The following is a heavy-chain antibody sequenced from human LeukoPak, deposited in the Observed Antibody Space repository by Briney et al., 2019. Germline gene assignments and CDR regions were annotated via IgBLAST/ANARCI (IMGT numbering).Heavy chain of an antibody. CDR3: ARGQWLVTAFDI. CDR1: GGSISSYY. CDR2: IYYSGST. J-gene: IGHJ3*02. Sequence: SETLSLTCTVSGGSISSYYWSWIRQPPGKGLEWIGYIYYSGSTNYNPSLKSRVTISVDTSKNQFSLKLSSVTAADTAVYYCARGQWLVTAFDIWGQGTMVTVSS. D-gene: IGHD6-19*01. V-gene: IGHV4-59*08.